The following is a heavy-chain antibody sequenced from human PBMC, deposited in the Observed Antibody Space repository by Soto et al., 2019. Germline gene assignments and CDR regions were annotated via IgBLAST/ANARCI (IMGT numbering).Heavy chain of an antibody. Sequence: EVQLMESGGGLVQPGGSRRLSCEASGLSVSSNYMTWVRQGPGKGLEWVSGLYSGGSTYYADSVRGRFTISRDNSDTTVFLQINNLRVEDTAVYYCASDVMATIGDCGLDVWGQGTTVTVSS. D-gene: IGHD3-16*01. J-gene: IGHJ6*02. CDR1: GLSVSSNY. V-gene: IGHV3-66*01. CDR3: ASDVMATIGDCGLDV. CDR2: LYSGGST.